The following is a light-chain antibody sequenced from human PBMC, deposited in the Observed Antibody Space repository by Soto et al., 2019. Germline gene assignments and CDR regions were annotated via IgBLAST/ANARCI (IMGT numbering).Light chain of an antibody. CDR1: QSVSSSY. V-gene: IGKV3-20*01. Sequence: EIVLTQSPGTLSLSPGERATLSCRASQSVSSSYLAWYQQKPGQAPRLLIYGASSRATGIPDRFSGSGSGTDFTLTISRLEPEDFAVHYCQQYGSSPVTFGQGTKLEIK. J-gene: IGKJ2*01. CDR3: QQYGSSPVT. CDR2: GAS.